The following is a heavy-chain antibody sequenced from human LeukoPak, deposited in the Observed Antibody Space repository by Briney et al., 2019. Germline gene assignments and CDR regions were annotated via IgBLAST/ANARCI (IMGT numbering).Heavy chain of an antibody. CDR1: GFTFSNYN. D-gene: IGHD3-10*02. V-gene: IGHV3-21*01. CDR3: AELGITMIGGV. CDR2: ISSSSSYI. Sequence: GGSLRLSCAASGFTFSNYNMNWVRQAPGKGLEWVSSISSSSSYIYYADFVKGRFTISRDNAKNSLYLQMNSLRAEDTAVYYCAELGITMIGGVWGKGTTVTISS. J-gene: IGHJ6*04.